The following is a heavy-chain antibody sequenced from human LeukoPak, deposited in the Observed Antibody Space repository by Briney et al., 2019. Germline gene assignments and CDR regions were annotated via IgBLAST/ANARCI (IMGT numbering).Heavy chain of an antibody. Sequence: SETLSLTCAVSGGSISSGAYYWSWIRQPPGKGLEWIGYIYHSGSTYYNPSLKSRVTMSVDRTKNQFSLKLSSVTAADTAVYYCARACYGDYGRWFDPWGQGTLVTVSS. V-gene: IGHV4-30-2*01. CDR3: ARACYGDYGRWFDP. D-gene: IGHD4-17*01. J-gene: IGHJ5*02. CDR1: GGSISSGAYY. CDR2: IYHSGST.